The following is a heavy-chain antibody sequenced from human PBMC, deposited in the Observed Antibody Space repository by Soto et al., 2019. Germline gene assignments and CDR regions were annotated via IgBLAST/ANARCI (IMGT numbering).Heavy chain of an antibody. Sequence: SETLSLTCTVSGGSISSGGYYWSWIRQHSGKGLEWIGYIYYSGSTNYNPSLKSRVTISVDTIKNQFSLKLSSVTAADTAVYYCARDEYDSTVSRRAFDYWCQGTLVTVSS. CDR1: GGSISSGGYY. J-gene: IGHJ4*02. V-gene: IGHV4-61*08. CDR3: ARDEYDSTVSRRAFDY. D-gene: IGHD3-22*01. CDR2: IYYSGST.